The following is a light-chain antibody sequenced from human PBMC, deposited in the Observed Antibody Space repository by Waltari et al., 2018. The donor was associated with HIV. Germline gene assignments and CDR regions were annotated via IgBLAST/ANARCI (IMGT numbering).Light chain of an antibody. J-gene: IGKJ2*01. CDR2: GAS. CDR3: QQYGSLPGT. Sequence: VLTHTLGTLSFSPAAKVTLSYRASQTVAQNHLACYQHKAGQAPRLLIYGASSRATGTPNIIRGSGSETDVTLSISRLEPANSAVYYCQQYGSLPGTFSEGPKLEIK. CDR1: QTVAQNH. V-gene: IGKV3-20*01.